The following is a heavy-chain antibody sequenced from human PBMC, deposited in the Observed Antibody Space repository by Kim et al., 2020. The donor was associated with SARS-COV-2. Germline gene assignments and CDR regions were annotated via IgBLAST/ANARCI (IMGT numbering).Heavy chain of an antibody. V-gene: IGHV4-39*01. CDR2: FYFRGST. Sequence: SETLSLTCSVSSGSINSSSSYWGWIRQPPGKGLEWIGSFYFRGSTYYKPSLKIRLTISVDTSKNQFSLTLRSVTAADTAIYYCATPRGFSYVFFDYWGQGILVTVSS. J-gene: IGHJ4*02. CDR3: ATPRGFSYVFFDY. CDR1: SGSINSSSSY. D-gene: IGHD5-18*01.